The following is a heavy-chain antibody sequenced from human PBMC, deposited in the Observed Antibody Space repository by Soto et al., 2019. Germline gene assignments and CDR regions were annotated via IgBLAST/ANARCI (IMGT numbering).Heavy chain of an antibody. D-gene: IGHD6-6*01. CDR2: IYSDGTT. CDR3: AILSN. Sequence: EVQLVETGGGLIQPGGSLRLSCAASGFTVSSNYMNWVRQAPGKGLEWLSIIYSDGTTYYADSVKGRFTISRDNFKNTLYLQMNNLRAEDTAVYYCAILSNWGQGTLLTVSS. CDR1: GFTVSSNY. V-gene: IGHV3-53*02. J-gene: IGHJ4*02.